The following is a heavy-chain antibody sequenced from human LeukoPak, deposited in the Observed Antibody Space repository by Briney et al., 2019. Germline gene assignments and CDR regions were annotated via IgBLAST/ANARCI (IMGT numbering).Heavy chain of an antibody. CDR3: ARDKSGELAIAYYFDY. V-gene: IGHV3-33*08. CDR1: GFTFSSYA. CDR2: IWYDGSNK. D-gene: IGHD1-1*01. J-gene: IGHJ4*02. Sequence: GGSLRLSCAASGFTFSSYALSWVRQAPGKGLEWVAVIWYDGSNKYYADSVKGRFTISRDNSKNTLYLQMNSLRAEDTAVYYCARDKSGELAIAYYFDYWGQGTLVTVSS.